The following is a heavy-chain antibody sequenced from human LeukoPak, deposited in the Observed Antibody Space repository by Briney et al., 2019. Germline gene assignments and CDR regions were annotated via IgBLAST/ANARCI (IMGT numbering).Heavy chain of an antibody. CDR1: GYTLTELS. CDR3: ATPYGDEKQYFDY. Sequence: ASVKVSCKVSGYTLTELSMHWVRPAPGKGLEWMGGFDPEDSETIYAQKFQGRVTMTEDTSTDTAYMELSSLRSEDTAVYYCATPYGDEKQYFDYWGQGTLVTVSS. D-gene: IGHD4-17*01. CDR2: FDPEDSET. V-gene: IGHV1-24*01. J-gene: IGHJ4*02.